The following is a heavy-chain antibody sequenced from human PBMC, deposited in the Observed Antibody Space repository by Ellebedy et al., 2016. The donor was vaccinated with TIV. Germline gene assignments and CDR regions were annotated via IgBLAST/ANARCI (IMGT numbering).Heavy chain of an antibody. D-gene: IGHD5-12*01. CDR1: GYTSAPSG. Sequence: AASVKVSCKATGYTSAPSGLSWMRQAPGKGLAWMGWISAYSDKTNYAQKFQGRVTLTTDTSTVTAHMELRSLTSDDTDVYYCARGRYSSYDYSDYWGQGTLVTVSS. V-gene: IGHV1-18*04. CDR3: ARGRYSSYDYSDY. J-gene: IGHJ4*02. CDR2: ISAYSDKT.